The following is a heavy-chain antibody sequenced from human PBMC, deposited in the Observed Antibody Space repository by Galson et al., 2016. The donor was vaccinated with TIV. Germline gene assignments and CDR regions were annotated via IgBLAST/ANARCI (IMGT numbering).Heavy chain of an antibody. CDR3: ARDRGMSNHYFDL. Sequence: LRLSCAASGFNFKTFPIHWVRLAPGKGLEWVSLISSDGTNKYYADSVKGRFTISRDNSKNTVHLQMDSLRPEDTAVYYCARDRGMSNHYFDLWGRGTLVTVSS. V-gene: IGHV3-30-3*01. CDR1: GFNFKTFP. D-gene: IGHD5-12*01. CDR2: ISSDGTNK. J-gene: IGHJ2*01.